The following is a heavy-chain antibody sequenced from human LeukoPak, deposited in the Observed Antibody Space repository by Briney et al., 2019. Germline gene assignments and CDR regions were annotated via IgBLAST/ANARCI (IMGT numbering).Heavy chain of an antibody. CDR3: AKVRGCSSTSCYPYYFDY. CDR2: ISYDGSNK. Sequence: PGGSLRLSCAASGFTFSSYGMHWVRQAPGKGLEWVAVISYDGSNKYYADSVKGRFTTSRDNSKNTLYLQMNSLRAEDTAVYYCAKVRGCSSTSCYPYYFDYWGQGTLVTVSS. J-gene: IGHJ4*02. CDR1: GFTFSSYG. V-gene: IGHV3-30*18. D-gene: IGHD2-2*01.